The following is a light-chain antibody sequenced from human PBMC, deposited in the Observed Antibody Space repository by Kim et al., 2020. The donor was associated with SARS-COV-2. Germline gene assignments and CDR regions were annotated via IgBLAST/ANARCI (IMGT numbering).Light chain of an antibody. V-gene: IGKV1-13*02. J-gene: IGKJ3*01. CDR2: YAS. Sequence: AIQLTQSPSSLSASVGDRVTITCRASQGISSSLAWYQQKTGKAPKLLIYYASSLESGVPSSFSGSGSGTDFNLPISSLHPEGFGTLLCQQFNSYHLTFGPGTKVDIK. CDR1: QGISSS. CDR3: QQFNSYHLT.